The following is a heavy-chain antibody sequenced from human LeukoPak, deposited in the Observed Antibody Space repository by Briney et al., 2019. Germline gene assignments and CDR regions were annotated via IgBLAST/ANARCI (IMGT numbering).Heavy chain of an antibody. V-gene: IGHV1-69*04. CDR2: IIPILGIA. J-gene: IGHJ5*02. CDR3: ARETSPWGGRGRFSNWFDP. CDR1: GGTFSSYA. D-gene: IGHD3-16*01. Sequence: ASVKVSCKASGGTFSSYAISWVRQAPGQGLEWMGRIIPILGIANYAQKFQGRVTITADKSTSTAYMELSSLRSEDTAVYYCARETSPWGGRGRFSNWFDPWGQGTLVTVSP.